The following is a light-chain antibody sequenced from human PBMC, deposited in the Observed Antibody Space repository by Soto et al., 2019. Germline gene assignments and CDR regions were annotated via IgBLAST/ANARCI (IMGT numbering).Light chain of an antibody. J-gene: IGKJ1*01. V-gene: IGKV3-20*01. CDR1: QSVSSSY. CDR3: QQYDSSPRT. Sequence: EVVLTQSPGTLSLSPGERATLSCRASQSVSSSYLAWHQQKPGQAPRLVIYDASTRATDIPDRFSGSGSGTDFTLTISGLEPEDFAVYYCQQYDSSPRTFGQGTRVEIK. CDR2: DAS.